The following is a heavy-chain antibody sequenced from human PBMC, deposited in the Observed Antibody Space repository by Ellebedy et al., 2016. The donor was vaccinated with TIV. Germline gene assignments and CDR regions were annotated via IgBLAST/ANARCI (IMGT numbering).Heavy chain of an antibody. D-gene: IGHD6-19*01. Sequence: GESLKISCAASGFTFNSYAMHWVRQAPGKVLEWVAVLSFDGSSEFYADSVKGRFTISRDNSMTTLYLEMNSLRAEETAVYYCARDLDKSSGWYGGAAYWGQGTLVTVSS. V-gene: IGHV3-30-3*01. CDR1: GFTFNSYA. J-gene: IGHJ4*02. CDR3: ARDLDKSSGWYGGAAY. CDR2: LSFDGSSE.